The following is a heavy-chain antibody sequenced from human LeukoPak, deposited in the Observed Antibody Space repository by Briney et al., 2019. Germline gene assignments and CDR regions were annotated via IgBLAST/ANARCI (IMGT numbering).Heavy chain of an antibody. J-gene: IGHJ4*02. D-gene: IGHD1-7*01. CDR1: GFSFSNYV. CDR3: ARSFFQWNYGSCLDS. CDR2: IAHDRSNK. V-gene: IGHV3-30*03. Sequence: GGSLRLSCAAPGFSFSNYVMQWVRQVPGKGLEWVALIAHDRSNKYYADSVKGRFTISRDNSRSILYLQMNSLRPEDTAVYSCARSFFQWNYGSCLDSWGQGTLVTVSS.